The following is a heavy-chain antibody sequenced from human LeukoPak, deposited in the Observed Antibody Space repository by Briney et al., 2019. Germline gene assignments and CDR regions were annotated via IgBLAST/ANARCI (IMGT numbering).Heavy chain of an antibody. D-gene: IGHD6-6*01. Sequence: SLRLSCAASGFTFDDYAMHWVRQAPGKGLEWVSGISWNSGSIGYADSVKGRFTISRDNAKNSLYLQMNSLRAEDTALYYCAKDRRPGMDVWGQGTTVTVSS. CDR2: ISWNSGSI. CDR1: GFTFDDYA. CDR3: AKDRRPGMDV. J-gene: IGHJ6*02. V-gene: IGHV3-9*01.